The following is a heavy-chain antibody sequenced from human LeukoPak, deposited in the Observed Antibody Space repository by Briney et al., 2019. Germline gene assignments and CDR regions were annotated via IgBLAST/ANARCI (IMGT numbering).Heavy chain of an antibody. CDR2: ISYDGSNK. V-gene: IGHV3-30*18. CDR3: AKHPRVDYDSDQDY. J-gene: IGHJ4*02. D-gene: IGHD3-3*01. Sequence: PGGSLRLSCAASGFTFSSYGMHWVRQAPGKGLEWVAVISYDGSNKYYADSVKGRFTISRDNSKNTLYLQMNSLRAEDTAVYYCAKHPRVDYDSDQDYWGQGTLVTVSS. CDR1: GFTFSSYG.